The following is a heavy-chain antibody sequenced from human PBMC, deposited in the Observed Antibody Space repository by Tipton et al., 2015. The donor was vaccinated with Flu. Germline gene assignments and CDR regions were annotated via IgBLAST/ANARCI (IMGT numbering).Heavy chain of an antibody. Sequence: TLSLTCSVSGDSIGSQYFWGWIRQPPGKGLEWIGNVHRTGSPYYNPSLRSRVTIAVDGPKIQFSLRLTSVTAADTAVYYCAKLVYFDSSGYYRYYFDYWGQGTLVTVST. D-gene: IGHD3-22*01. V-gene: IGHV4-38-2*01. CDR1: GDSIGSQYF. J-gene: IGHJ4*02. CDR2: VHRTGSP. CDR3: AKLVYFDSSGYYRYYFDY.